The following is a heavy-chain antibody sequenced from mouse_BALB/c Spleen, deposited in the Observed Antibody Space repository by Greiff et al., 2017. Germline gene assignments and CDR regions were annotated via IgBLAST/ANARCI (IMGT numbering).Heavy chain of an antibody. J-gene: IGHJ3*01. V-gene: IGHV14-3*02. CDR2: IDPANGNT. Sequence: EVMLVESGAELVKPGASVKLSCTASGFNIKDTYMHWVKQRPEQGLEWIGRIDPANGNTKYDPKFQGKATITADTSSNTAYLQLSSLTSEDTAVYYCARNDYEAYWGQGTLVTVSA. CDR1: GFNIKDTY. D-gene: IGHD2-4*01. CDR3: ARNDYEAY.